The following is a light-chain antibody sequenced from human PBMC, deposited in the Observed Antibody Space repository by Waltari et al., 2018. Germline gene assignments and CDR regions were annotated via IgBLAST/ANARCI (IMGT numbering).Light chain of an antibody. CDR1: QSISSY. CDR3: QQSYSTPMYT. Sequence: DIQMTQSPSSLSASVGDRVTITCRASQSISSYLNWYQQKPGKAPKLLIYAGSSLQSGVPSRFSGSGSGTDFTLTISSLQPEDFATYYCQQSYSTPMYTFGQGTKLEIK. J-gene: IGKJ2*01. CDR2: AGS. V-gene: IGKV1-39*01.